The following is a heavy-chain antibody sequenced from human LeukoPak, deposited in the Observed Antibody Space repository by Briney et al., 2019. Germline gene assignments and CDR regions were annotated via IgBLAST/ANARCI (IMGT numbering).Heavy chain of an antibody. CDR2: IKEDGSEK. Sequence: GGSLRLSCAASGFTFSNYWMSWVRQAPGKGLEWVANIKEDGSEKNYVDSVKGRFTISRDDAKKSLYLQMNSLRAEDTGVYYCARNGAPVVTAITPYYYYMDVWGKGTTVTVSS. V-gene: IGHV3-7*01. J-gene: IGHJ6*03. D-gene: IGHD2-21*02. CDR1: GFTFSNYW. CDR3: ARNGAPVVTAITPYYYYMDV.